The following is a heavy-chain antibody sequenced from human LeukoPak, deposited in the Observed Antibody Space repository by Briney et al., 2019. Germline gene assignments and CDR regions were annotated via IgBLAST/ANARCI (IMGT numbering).Heavy chain of an antibody. CDR3: ARGFSSGWFNL. J-gene: IGHJ4*02. D-gene: IGHD6-19*01. Sequence: PSETLSLTCTVSGGSISSYYWSWIRQPPGRGLEWIGYIYYSGSTNYNPSLKSRVTISVDTSKNQFSLQLSSVTAADTAVYYCARGFSSGWFNLWGQGTLVTVSS. CDR1: GGSISSYY. V-gene: IGHV4-59*01. CDR2: IYYSGST.